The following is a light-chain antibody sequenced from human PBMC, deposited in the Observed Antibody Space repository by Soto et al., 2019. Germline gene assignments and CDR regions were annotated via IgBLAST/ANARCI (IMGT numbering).Light chain of an antibody. J-gene: IGKJ2*01. CDR1: QDINDY. Sequence: EIQMTQSPSSLSASLGDRVTITCQASQDINDYSNWYQQKPGKAPTLLIYGASFLEVGVPSRFGGSGSGTHFTLPISSLQPEDVATYYCQKYDSRPYTFGQGTRREIK. CDR3: QKYDSRPYT. V-gene: IGKV1-33*01. CDR2: GAS.